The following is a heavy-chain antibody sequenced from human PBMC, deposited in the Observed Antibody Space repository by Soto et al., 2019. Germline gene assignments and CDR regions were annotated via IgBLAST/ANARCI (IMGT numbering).Heavy chain of an antibody. CDR2: ISAYKGKT. CDR1: GYTFTSYG. V-gene: IGHV1-18*01. J-gene: IGHJ4*02. Sequence: ASVKVSCKASGYTFTSYGISLVRQAPGQGLEWMGWISAYKGKTNYAQKFQGRVTMTTDTSTSTAYMELRSLRSDDTAVYYCATRSPAFEYWGQGTLVTVSS. CDR3: ATRSPAFEY.